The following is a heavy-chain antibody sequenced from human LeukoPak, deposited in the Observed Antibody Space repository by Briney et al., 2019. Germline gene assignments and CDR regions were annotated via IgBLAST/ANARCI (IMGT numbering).Heavy chain of an antibody. CDR3: ARDFSGESSPYCGGDCHA. Sequence: GRSLRLSCAASRFTFSSYAMHWVRQAPGKGLEWVAVISYDGSNKYYADSVKGRFTISRDNSKNTMYLQMNSLRAEDTAVYYCARDFSGESSPYCGGDCHAWGQGTLVTVSS. V-gene: IGHV3-30-3*01. CDR2: ISYDGSNK. CDR1: RFTFSSYA. J-gene: IGHJ5*02. D-gene: IGHD2-21*02.